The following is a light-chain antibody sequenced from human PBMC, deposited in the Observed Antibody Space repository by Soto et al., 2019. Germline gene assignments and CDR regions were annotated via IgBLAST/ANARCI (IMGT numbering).Light chain of an antibody. CDR2: DVS. J-gene: IGLJ1*01. CDR3: SSYTSSSTLV. V-gene: IGLV2-14*01. Sequence: SVLTQPASVSGAPGQSITFSCTGTSSDVGGYNYVSWYQQHPGKAPKLMIYDVSNRPSGVSNRFSGSKSGNTASLTISGLQAEDEADYYCSSYTSSSTLVFGTGTKVT. CDR1: SSDVGGYNY.